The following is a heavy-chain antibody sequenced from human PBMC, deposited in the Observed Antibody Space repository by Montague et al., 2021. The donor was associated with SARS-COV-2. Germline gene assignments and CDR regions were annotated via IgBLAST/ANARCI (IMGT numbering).Heavy chain of an antibody. CDR2: INHSGSA. J-gene: IGHJ6*03. V-gene: IGHV4-34*01. CDR3: ARLGEGVVPAPILGVGPYYSYFDMDV. D-gene: IGHD2-2*02. Sequence: SETLSLTCAVYGGSFSGYYWNWIRQPPGKGLEWIGEINHSGSANYNPSLKRRVTISVDMSKNQFSLRLNSVTAADTAVYYCARLGEGVVPAPILGVGPYYSYFDMDVWGKGATVTVSS. CDR1: GGSFSGYY.